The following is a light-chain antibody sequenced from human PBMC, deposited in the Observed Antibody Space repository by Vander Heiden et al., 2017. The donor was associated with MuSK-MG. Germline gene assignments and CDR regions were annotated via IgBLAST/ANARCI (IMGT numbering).Light chain of an antibody. J-gene: IGKJ1*01. CDR3: QQYNNWPGT. V-gene: IGKV3-15*01. CDR2: GAS. Sequence: EIVMTQSPATLSVSPGERATLSCRASQSVSSNLAWYQQKPGQAPRLLIYGASTRATVFPARFSGSGSGTEFTLTISSLHSEDFAVYYCQQYNNWPGTFGQGTKVEIK. CDR1: QSVSSN.